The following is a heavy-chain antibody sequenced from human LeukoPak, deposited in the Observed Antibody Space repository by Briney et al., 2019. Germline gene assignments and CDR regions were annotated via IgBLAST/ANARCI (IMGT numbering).Heavy chain of an antibody. CDR2: IYSSGNT. V-gene: IGHV4-59*01. CDR1: GGSISSYF. D-gene: IGHD1-26*01. J-gene: IGHJ4*02. Sequence: SETLSLTCTVSGGSISSYFWSWIRQPPGKGLEWIGYIYSSGNTNYIPSLKSRVTISIDTSKNQFSLKLSSVTAADTAVYYCAREGRAVGSFDYWGQGTLVTVSS. CDR3: AREGRAVGSFDY.